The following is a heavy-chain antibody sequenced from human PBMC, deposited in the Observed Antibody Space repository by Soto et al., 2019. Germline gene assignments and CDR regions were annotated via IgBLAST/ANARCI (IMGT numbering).Heavy chain of an antibody. CDR1: GFTFSSYA. J-gene: IGHJ4*02. Sequence: GGSLRLSCAASGFTFSSYAMSWVRQAPGKGLEWVSAISGSGGSTYYADSVKGRFTISRDNSKNTLYLQMNSLRAEDTAVYYCAKDSCRDGYCRGIFDYWGQGTLVTGSS. V-gene: IGHV3-23*01. CDR2: ISGSGGST. CDR3: AKDSCRDGYCRGIFDY. D-gene: IGHD5-12*01.